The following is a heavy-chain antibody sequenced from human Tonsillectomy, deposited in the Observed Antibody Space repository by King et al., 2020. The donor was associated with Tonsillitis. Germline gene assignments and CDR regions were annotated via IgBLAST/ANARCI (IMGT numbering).Heavy chain of an antibody. Sequence: VQLVQSGAEVKKPGASVKVSCKASGYTFTGYYMHWVRQAPGQGLEWMGWINPNSGGTNYAQKFQGRVTMTRDTSISTAYMELSRLRSDDTAVYYCARLRYDSSGSYRFAPWGQGPLVTVSS. J-gene: IGHJ5*02. CDR2: INPNSGGT. V-gene: IGHV1-2*02. CDR1: GYTFTGYY. D-gene: IGHD3-22*01. CDR3: ARLRYDSSGSYRFAP.